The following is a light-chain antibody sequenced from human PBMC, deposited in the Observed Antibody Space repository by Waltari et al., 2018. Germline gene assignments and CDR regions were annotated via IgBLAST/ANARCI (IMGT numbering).Light chain of an antibody. Sequence: AMTQSPVSQPVTLGQPASFSCKSNQSLLHTDGNTYLNWFHQRPGQSPRRLLYRVSYRDSGVAGRFSGSGSATEFTLRISRVAAEDVGVYYCMQGSHWPPTFGGGTKLEIQ. CDR2: RVS. V-gene: IGKV2-30*02. J-gene: IGKJ4*01. CDR1: QSLLHTDGNTY. CDR3: MQGSHWPPT.